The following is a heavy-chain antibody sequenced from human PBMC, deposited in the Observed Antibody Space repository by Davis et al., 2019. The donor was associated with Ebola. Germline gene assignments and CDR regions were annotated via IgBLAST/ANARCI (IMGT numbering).Heavy chain of an antibody. CDR3: ARDSQNGGYYGMDV. CDR2: INPSGGST. CDR1: GYTFTNYG. J-gene: IGHJ6*04. V-gene: IGHV1-46*01. Sequence: AASVKVSCKASGYTFTNYGISWVRQAPGQGPEWMGIINPSGGSTSYAQKFQGRVTMTRDTSTSTVYMELSSLRSEDTAVYYCARDSQNGGYYGMDVWGKGTTVTVSS. D-gene: IGHD4-23*01.